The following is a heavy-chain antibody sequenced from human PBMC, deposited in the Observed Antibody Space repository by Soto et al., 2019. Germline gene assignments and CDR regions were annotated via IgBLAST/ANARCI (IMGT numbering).Heavy chain of an antibody. CDR3: ARAKAPLYSSSWYWFEP. J-gene: IGHJ5*02. CDR2: IYYSGST. D-gene: IGHD6-13*01. CDR1: GGSISSYY. V-gene: IGHV4-59*08. Sequence: SETLSLTCTVSGGSISSYYWSWIRQPPGKGLEWIGYIYYSGSTNYNPSLKSRVTISVDTSKNQFSLKLSSVTAADTAVYYCARAKAPLYSSSWYWFEPWGQGTLVTV.